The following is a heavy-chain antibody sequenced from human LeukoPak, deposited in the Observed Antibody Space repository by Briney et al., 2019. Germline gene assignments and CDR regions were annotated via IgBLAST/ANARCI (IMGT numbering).Heavy chain of an antibody. D-gene: IGHD3-22*01. CDR3: ARDSDTSAYYPT. V-gene: IGHV1-69*06. Sequence: ASVKVSCKASGGTFYSYALNWVRQAPGQGLEWMGGIIPIFGTANYAQKFQGRVTITADKSTSTAYMELSSLRSDDTAVYYCARDSDTSAYYPTWGQGTLDTVSS. J-gene: IGHJ5*02. CDR2: IIPIFGTA. CDR1: GGTFYSYA.